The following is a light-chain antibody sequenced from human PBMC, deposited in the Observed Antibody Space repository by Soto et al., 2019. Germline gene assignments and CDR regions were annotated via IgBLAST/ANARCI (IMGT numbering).Light chain of an antibody. Sequence: EIVMTQSPATLSMSPGEIATLSCRASQSVSSNLAWFQQKPGQAPRLLIYGASTRATGIPARFSGSGSGTEFTLTISSLQSEDFAVYYCQQYSNWPRTFGQGTKVEIK. CDR3: QQYSNWPRT. J-gene: IGKJ1*01. V-gene: IGKV3-15*01. CDR1: QSVSSN. CDR2: GAS.